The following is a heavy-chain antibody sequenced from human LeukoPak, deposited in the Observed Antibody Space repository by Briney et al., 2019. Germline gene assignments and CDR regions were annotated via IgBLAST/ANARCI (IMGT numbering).Heavy chain of an antibody. Sequence: GGTLRLSCAASGFTFSSYGMSWVRQAPGKGLEWVSAISGSGGSTYYADSVKGRFTISRDNSKNTLYLVMNSLRVDDTAVYYCAKAVDLATISVDIWGQGTMVTVSS. D-gene: IGHD5-24*01. CDR1: GFTFSSYG. V-gene: IGHV3-23*01. CDR3: AKAVDLATISVDI. J-gene: IGHJ3*02. CDR2: ISGSGGST.